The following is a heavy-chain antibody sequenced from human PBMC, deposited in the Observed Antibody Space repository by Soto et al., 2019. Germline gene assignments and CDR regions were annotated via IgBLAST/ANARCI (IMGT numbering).Heavy chain of an antibody. CDR2: IWYDGSKT. CDR1: GFTFSSYG. V-gene: IGHV3-33*01. CDR3: ARGAFSWDEVAYYFDH. D-gene: IGHD6-13*01. J-gene: IGHJ4*02. Sequence: QVQLVESGGGVVQPGRPLRLSCATSGFTFSSYGMFWVRQAPGKGLEWVALIWYDGSKTKYADSAKGRFTISRDNPKNTMYLQMINLPTDDTAVYYCARGAFSWDEVAYYFDHWGLGNMVTVSS.